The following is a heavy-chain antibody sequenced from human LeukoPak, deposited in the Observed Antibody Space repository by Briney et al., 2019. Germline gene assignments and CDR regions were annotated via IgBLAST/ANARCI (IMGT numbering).Heavy chain of an antibody. V-gene: IGHV3-66*01. CDR1: GFTVSSNF. CDR2: IYSGGDT. CDR3: ARVWYSGSHSEAFDI. Sequence: GGSLRLSCAASGFTVSSNFMSWVRQAPGKGLEWVSVIYSGGDTYYADSVKGRFTISRDNSRNTLYLQMNSLRAEDTAVYYCARVWYSGSHSEAFDIWGRGTMGTVSS. D-gene: IGHD1-26*01. J-gene: IGHJ3*02.